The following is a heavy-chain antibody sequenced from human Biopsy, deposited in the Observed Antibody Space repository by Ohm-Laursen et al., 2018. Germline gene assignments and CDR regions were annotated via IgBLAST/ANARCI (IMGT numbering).Heavy chain of an antibody. V-gene: IGHV4-39*01. CDR2: MYFSGNT. Sequence: SDTLSLTCSVSGGSISRSSYNWGWIRLPPGNGLEWIGSMYFSGNTYYNPSLKSRVNITVDTSKNKFSLDIYSVTAADTGVYYCVRHPNLYGSGSYMLQWGQGILVTVSS. J-gene: IGHJ4*02. CDR3: VRHPNLYGSGSYMLQ. CDR1: GGSISRSSYN. D-gene: IGHD3-10*01.